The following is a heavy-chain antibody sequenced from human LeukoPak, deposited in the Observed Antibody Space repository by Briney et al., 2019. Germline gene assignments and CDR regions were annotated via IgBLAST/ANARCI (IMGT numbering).Heavy chain of an antibody. CDR2: IYYSGST. Sequence: SETLSLTCTVSGGSISSYYWSWIRQPPGKGLEWIGYIYYSGSTNYNPSLKSRVTISVDTSKNQLSLKLSSVTAADTAVYYCATLSVAGIYGYWGQGTLVTVSS. D-gene: IGHD6-19*01. CDR1: GGSISSYY. V-gene: IGHV4-59*08. CDR3: ATLSVAGIYGY. J-gene: IGHJ4*02.